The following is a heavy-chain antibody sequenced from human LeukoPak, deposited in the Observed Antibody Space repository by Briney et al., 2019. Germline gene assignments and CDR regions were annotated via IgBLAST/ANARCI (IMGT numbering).Heavy chain of an antibody. J-gene: IGHJ6*04. CDR1: GFTFSSYE. CDR3: AKDQNYDILTAMDV. Sequence: GGSLRLSCAASGFTFSSYEMNWVRQAPGKGLEWVSYISSSGSTIYYADSVKGRFAISRDNSKNTLYLQMNSLRAEDTAVYYCAKDQNYDILTAMDVWGKGTTVTISS. V-gene: IGHV3-48*03. D-gene: IGHD3-9*01. CDR2: ISSSGSTI.